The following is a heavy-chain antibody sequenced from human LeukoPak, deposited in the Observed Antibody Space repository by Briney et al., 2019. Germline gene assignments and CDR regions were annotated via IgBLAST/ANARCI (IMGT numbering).Heavy chain of an antibody. CDR3: ARDRTPDSSDSLDGGFDV. Sequence: TGGSLRLSCAASGFTFSSYGMHWVRQAPGKGLEWVAVISYDGSNKYYADSVKGRFTISRDNAKSSLYLQMDSLRAEDTAVYYCARDRTPDSSDSLDGGFDVWGQGSMVTVSS. CDR2: ISYDGSNK. J-gene: IGHJ3*01. D-gene: IGHD3-22*01. CDR1: GFTFSSYG. V-gene: IGHV3-30*03.